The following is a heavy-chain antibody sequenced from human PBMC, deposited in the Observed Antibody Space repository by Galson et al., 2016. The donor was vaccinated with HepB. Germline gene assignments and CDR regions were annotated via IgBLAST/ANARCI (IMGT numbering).Heavy chain of an antibody. CDR3: ARAPIVVVTAGIDF. Sequence: SLRLSCAASGFSFSTYGMNWARQAPGKGLEWVSFISGSRNTIHYADSVEGRFTISRDNAKKSLYLQMNSLRAEDTAVYYCARAPIVVVTAGIDFWGQGTLVIVSS. CDR2: ISGSRNTI. J-gene: IGHJ4*02. D-gene: IGHD2-21*02. CDR1: GFSFSTYG. V-gene: IGHV3-48*04.